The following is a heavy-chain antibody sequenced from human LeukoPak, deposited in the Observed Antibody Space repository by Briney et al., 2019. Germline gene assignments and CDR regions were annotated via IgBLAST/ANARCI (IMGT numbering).Heavy chain of an antibody. V-gene: IGHV4-4*07. D-gene: IGHD1-14*01. CDR1: GGSISSYY. Sequence: KPSETLSLTCTVSGGSISSYYWSWIRQPAGKGLEWIGRIYTSGSTNYSPSLKSRVTMSVDTSKNQFSLKLSSVTAADTAVYYCARDIWNQEYYMDVWGKGTTVTVSS. CDR2: IYTSGST. J-gene: IGHJ6*03. CDR3: ARDIWNQEYYMDV.